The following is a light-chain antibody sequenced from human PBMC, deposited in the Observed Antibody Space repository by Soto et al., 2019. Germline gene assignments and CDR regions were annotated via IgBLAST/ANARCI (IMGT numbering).Light chain of an antibody. CDR3: SSYTNNTTPCV. CDR1: SSDIGDYYY. CDR2: EVR. J-gene: IGLJ1*01. Sequence: QSVLTQPASVSGSPGQSITISCTGTSSDIGDYYYVSWYQQHPGKAPKLMMFEVRNRPSGVPYRFSGSKSGYTASLTISGLQAEDEADYYCSSYTNNTTPCVFGPGTKVTVL. V-gene: IGLV2-14*01.